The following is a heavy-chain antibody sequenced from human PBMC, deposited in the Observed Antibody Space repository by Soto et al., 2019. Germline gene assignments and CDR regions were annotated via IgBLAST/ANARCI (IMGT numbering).Heavy chain of an antibody. CDR3: ARGPIYGSGSYLSDP. V-gene: IGHV1-8*01. D-gene: IGHD3-10*01. J-gene: IGHJ5*02. Sequence: QVQLVQSGAEVKKPGASVKVSCKASGYTFTSFDINWVRQATGQGLEWMGWMNPNSGNTGYAQKFQGRVTMTRDTSXXTAYMELNSLTSEDTAVYYCARGPIYGSGSYLSDPWGQGTLVTVSS. CDR1: GYTFTSFD. CDR2: MNPNSGNT.